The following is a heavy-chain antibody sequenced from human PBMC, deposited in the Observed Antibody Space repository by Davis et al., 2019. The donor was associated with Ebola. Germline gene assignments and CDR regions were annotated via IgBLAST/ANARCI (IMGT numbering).Heavy chain of an antibody. J-gene: IGHJ4*02. CDR2: FDPEDGET. Sequence: ASVKVSCKVSGYTLTELSMHWVRQAPGKGLEWMGGFDPEDGETIYAQKFQGRVTMTEDTSTDTAYMELSSLRSEDTAVYYCATEAPRIRYCTGGVCPYYFDYWGQGTLVTVSS. V-gene: IGHV1-24*01. D-gene: IGHD2-8*02. CDR3: ATEAPRIRYCTGGVCPYYFDY. CDR1: GYTLTELS.